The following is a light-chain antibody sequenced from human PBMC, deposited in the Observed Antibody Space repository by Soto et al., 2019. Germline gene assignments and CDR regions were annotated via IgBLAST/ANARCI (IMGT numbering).Light chain of an antibody. J-gene: IGKJ4*01. CDR1: QSISRW. CDR3: QQYYNYPLT. V-gene: IGKV1-5*01. Sequence: DIQMTQSASTLSASLGDRITITWRASQSISRWLAWHQQKPGKAPKLLIYDASSLESGVPSRLSGSGSGTEFTLTISSLQPDDFGTYYCQQYYNYPLTFGGGTKVDI. CDR2: DAS.